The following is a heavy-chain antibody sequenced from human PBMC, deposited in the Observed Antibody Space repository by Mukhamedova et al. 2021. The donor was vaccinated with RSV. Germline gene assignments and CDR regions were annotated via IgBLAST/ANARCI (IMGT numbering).Heavy chain of an antibody. D-gene: IGHD3-10*01. Sequence: AISWVRQAPGQGLEWMGGIIPILGIANYAQKFQGRVTITADKSTSTAYMELSSLRSEDTAVYYCARSYGSGSYPTSYYYYMDVWG. J-gene: IGHJ6*03. CDR1: A. CDR3: ARSYGSGSYPTSYYYYMDV. CDR2: IIPILGIA. V-gene: IGHV1-69*10.